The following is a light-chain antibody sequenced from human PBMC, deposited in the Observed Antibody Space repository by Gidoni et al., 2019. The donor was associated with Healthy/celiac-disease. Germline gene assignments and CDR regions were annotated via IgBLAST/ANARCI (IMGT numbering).Light chain of an antibody. Sequence: EIVMTQSPATLSVSPGERATLPCRASQNINNNLAWYQQKPGQAPRLLIYGASTRATGIPARFSGSGSGTEFTLTISSLQSEDFAVYYCQHYNNWPPRRTFGQGTKVEIK. CDR2: GAS. J-gene: IGKJ1*01. CDR3: QHYNNWPPRRT. V-gene: IGKV3-15*01. CDR1: QNINNN.